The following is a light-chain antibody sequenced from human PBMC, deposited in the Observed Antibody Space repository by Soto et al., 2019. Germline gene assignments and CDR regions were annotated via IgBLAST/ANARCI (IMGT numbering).Light chain of an antibody. CDR1: QSVRTN. CDR3: QQYFNWPLTWT. V-gene: IGKV3-15*01. CDR2: GAS. Sequence: EVVLTQSPATLSVSAGGTVTLSCRASQSVRTNVAWYQQIPGQAPRLLVYGASTRATGVRARFTGSGSGIEFSLAISSLLSEDSAFYYCQQYFNWPLTWTFGPGTKVQIK. J-gene: IGKJ1*01.